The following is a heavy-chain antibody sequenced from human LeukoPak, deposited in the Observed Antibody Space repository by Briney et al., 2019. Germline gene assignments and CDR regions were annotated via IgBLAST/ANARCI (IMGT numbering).Heavy chain of an antibody. Sequence: NAGGSLRLSCAGSGFTFSSYNMNWVRQAPGKGLEWVSSISGSSSYIYYADSVKGRFTISRDNAKNSLYLQMNSLRAEDTAVYYCARVAATEYYYYYYMDVWGKGTTVTISS. CDR2: ISGSSSYI. J-gene: IGHJ6*03. CDR1: GFTFSSYN. V-gene: IGHV3-21*01. D-gene: IGHD2-15*01. CDR3: ARVAATEYYYYYYMDV.